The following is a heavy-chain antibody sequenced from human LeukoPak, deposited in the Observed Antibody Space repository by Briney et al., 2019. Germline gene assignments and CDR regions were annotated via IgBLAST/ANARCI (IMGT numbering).Heavy chain of an antibody. D-gene: IGHD3-10*01. CDR2: INPNSGGT. Sequence: ASVKVSCKASGYTFIDYYVNWVRQAPGQGLEWMGWINPNSGGTNYAQKFQGRVTMTRDTSISTVYMELSRLRSDDTAVYYCARPIVRGVTMYNWFDPWGQGTLVTVSS. CDR1: GYTFIDYY. J-gene: IGHJ5*02. CDR3: ARPIVRGVTMYNWFDP. V-gene: IGHV1-2*02.